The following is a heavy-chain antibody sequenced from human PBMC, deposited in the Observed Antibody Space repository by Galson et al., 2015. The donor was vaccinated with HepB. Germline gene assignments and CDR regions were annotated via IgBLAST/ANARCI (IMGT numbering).Heavy chain of an antibody. D-gene: IGHD2-15*01. V-gene: IGHV6-1*01. J-gene: IGHJ6*03. CDR2: TYYRSKWYN. CDR3: ARVLPPYYMDV. Sequence: CAISGDSVSSNSAAWNWIRHSASRGLEWLGRTYYRSKWYNDYAVSVKRRITINPDTSKNQFPLQLNSVTPEDTAVYYCARVLPPYYMDVWGKGTTVTVSS. CDR1: GDSVSSNSAA.